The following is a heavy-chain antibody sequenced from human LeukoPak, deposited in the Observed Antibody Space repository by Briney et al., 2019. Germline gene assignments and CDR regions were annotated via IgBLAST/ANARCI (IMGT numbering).Heavy chain of an antibody. V-gene: IGHV3-7*01. D-gene: IGHD3-10*01. CDR1: GFTFSNYW. J-gene: IGHJ4*02. CDR3: ARDGPRGGFDY. Sequence: GGSLRLSCAASGFTFSNYWMSWVRQAPGKGLEWVANIKQDGREKNYVDSVKGRFTISRDNATNSLYLQMNSLRAEDTAVYYCARDGPRGGFDYWGQGTLVTVSS. CDR2: IKQDGREK.